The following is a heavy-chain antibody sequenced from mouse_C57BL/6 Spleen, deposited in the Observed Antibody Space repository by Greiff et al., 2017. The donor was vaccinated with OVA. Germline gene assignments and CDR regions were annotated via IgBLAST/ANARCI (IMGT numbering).Heavy chain of an antibody. V-gene: IGHV10-1*01. D-gene: IGHD1-1*01. Sequence: DVHLVESGGGLVQPKGSLKLSCAASGFSFNTYAMNWVRQAPGKGLEWVARIRSKSNNYSTYYADSVKDRFTISRDDSESMLYLQMNNLKTEDTAMYYCVRHGTTVVRNYAMDYWGQGTSVTVSS. CDR3: VRHGTTVVRNYAMDY. CDR2: IRSKSNNYST. CDR1: GFSFNTYA. J-gene: IGHJ4*01.